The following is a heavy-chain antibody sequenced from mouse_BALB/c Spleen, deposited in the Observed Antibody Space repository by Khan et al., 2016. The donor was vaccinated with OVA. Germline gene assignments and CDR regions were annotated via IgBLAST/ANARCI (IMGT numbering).Heavy chain of an antibody. D-gene: IGHD2-3*01. V-gene: IGHV2-6*02. J-gene: IGHJ4*01. Sequence: QMQLEESGPGLVAPSQSLSITCTVSGFSLTSYGVHWVRQPPGKGLEWLVVIWSDGSTNYNSVLKSRLSISKDNSKSQVFLKMNSLQTDDTAIYYCARWVDGYSSLYARDYWGQGTSVTVAS. CDR1: GFSLTSYG. CDR2: IWSDGST. CDR3: ARWVDGYSSLYARDY.